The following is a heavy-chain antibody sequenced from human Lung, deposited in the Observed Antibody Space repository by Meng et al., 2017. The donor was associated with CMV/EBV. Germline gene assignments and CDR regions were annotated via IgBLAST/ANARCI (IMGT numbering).Heavy chain of an antibody. V-gene: IGHV4-4*02. CDR1: GDSITNHNW. D-gene: IGHD3-10*01. CDR3: LRRSGGSV. J-gene: IGHJ1*01. Sequence: QLRLREPGPALVTPSETLSLTFACSGDSITNHNWWAWVRQPPGKGLEWIGEIPHRGSSAYNPSLKSRVSMSIDKSKNQFSLKLTSVTAADTAVYHCLRRSGGSVWGQGTLVTVSS. CDR2: IPHRGSS.